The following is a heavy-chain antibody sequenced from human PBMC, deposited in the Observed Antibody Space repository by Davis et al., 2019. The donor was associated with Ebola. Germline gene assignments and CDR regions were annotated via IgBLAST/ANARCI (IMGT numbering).Heavy chain of an antibody. V-gene: IGHV1-2*06. CDR3: AREHVSGSNPLFDY. Sequence: ASVTVSCKASVYTFTSYGIVWVRQAPAQGLEWMGRINPNSGGTNYAQKFQVRVTMTRDTSISTAYMELSRLRSDDTAVYYCAREHVSGSNPLFDYWGQGTLVTVSS. CDR1: VYTFTSYG. D-gene: IGHD3-10*01. J-gene: IGHJ4*02. CDR2: INPNSGGT.